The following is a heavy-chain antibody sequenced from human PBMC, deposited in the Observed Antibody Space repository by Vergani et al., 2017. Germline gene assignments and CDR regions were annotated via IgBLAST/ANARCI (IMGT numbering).Heavy chain of an antibody. CDR2: IVVGSGNT. Sequence: QMQLVQSGPEVKKPGTSVKVSCKASGFTFTSSAVQWVRQARGQRLEWIGWIVVGSGNTNYAQKFQERVTITRDMSTSAAYMELSSLRAEDTAVYYCARGPVRAASYFWSGYYGGAFDIWGQGTMVTVSS. V-gene: IGHV1-58*01. J-gene: IGHJ3*02. D-gene: IGHD3-3*01. CDR3: ARGPVRAASYFWSGYYGGAFDI. CDR1: GFTFTSSA.